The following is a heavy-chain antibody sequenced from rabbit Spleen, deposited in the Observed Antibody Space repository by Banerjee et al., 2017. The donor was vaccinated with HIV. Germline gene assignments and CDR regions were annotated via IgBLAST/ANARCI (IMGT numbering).Heavy chain of an antibody. CDR2: IHTSSGII. CDR3: ARSLLYDSSSGYPLNF. J-gene: IGHJ4*01. D-gene: IGHD1-1*01. Sequence: QEQLVESGGGLVQPEGSLTLTCKASGFDFSSSYYMCWVRQAPGKGLEWIAYIHTSSGIIYYASWAKGRFTISKTSSTTVTLQMTSLTATDTATYFCARSLLYDSSSGYPLNFWGPGTLVTVS. V-gene: IGHV1S45*01. CDR1: GFDFSSSYY.